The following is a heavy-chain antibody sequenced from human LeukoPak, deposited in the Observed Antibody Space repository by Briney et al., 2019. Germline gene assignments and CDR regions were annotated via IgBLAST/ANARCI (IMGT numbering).Heavy chain of an antibody. D-gene: IGHD3-16*02. CDR1: GGSFSGYY. Sequence: SETLSLTCAVYGGSFSGYYWSWIRQPPGKGLEWIGEINHSGSTNYNPSLKSRVTISVDTSKNQFSLKLSSVTAAEKAVYYCARAGWYDYVWGSYRSYGFDYWGQGTLVTVSS. V-gene: IGHV4-34*01. J-gene: IGHJ4*02. CDR3: ARAGWYDYVWGSYRSYGFDY. CDR2: INHSGST.